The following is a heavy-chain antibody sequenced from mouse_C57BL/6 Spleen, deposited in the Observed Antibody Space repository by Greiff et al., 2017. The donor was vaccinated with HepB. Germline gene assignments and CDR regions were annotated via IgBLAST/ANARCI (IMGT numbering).Heavy chain of an antibody. V-gene: IGHV1-50*01. J-gene: IGHJ2*01. CDR1: GYTFTSYW. Sequence: QVQLQQPGAELVKPGASVKLSCKASGYTFTSYWMQWVKQRPGQGLEWIGEIDPSDSYTNYNQKFKGKATLTVDTSSSTAYMQLSSLTSEDSAVYYCAREGVYYGSRGLYFDYWGQGTTLTVSS. CDR2: IDPSDSYT. CDR3: AREGVYYGSRGLYFDY. D-gene: IGHD1-1*01.